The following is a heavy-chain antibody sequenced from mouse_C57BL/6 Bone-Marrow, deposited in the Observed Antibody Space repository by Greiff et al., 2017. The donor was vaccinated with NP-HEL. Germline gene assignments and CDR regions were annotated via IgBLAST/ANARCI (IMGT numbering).Heavy chain of an antibody. CDR1: GYAFSSYW. CDR3: ASGRSNSYAMDY. Sequence: VKLQESGAELVKPGASVKISCKASGYAFSSYWMNWVKQRPGKGLEWIGQIYPGDGDTNYNGKFKGKATLTADKSSSTAYMQLSSLTSEDSAVYFCASGRSNSYAMDYWGQGTSVTVSS. CDR2: IYPGDGDT. J-gene: IGHJ4*01. D-gene: IGHD2-5*01. V-gene: IGHV1-80*01.